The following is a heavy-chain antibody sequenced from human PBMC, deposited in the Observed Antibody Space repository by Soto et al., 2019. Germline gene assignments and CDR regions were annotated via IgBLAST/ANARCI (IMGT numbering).Heavy chain of an antibody. CDR3: ARDRF. CDR1: GFTFSSYA. V-gene: IGHV3-30-3*01. Sequence: GGSLRLSCAASGFTFSSYAMHWVRQAPGKGLEWVAVISYDGSNKYYADSVKGRFTISRDNSKNTLYLQMNSLRAEDTAVYYCARDRFWGQGTLVTVSS. CDR2: ISYDGSNK. J-gene: IGHJ4*02.